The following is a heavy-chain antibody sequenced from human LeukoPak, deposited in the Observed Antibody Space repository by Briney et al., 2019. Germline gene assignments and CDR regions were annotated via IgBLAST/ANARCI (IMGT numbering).Heavy chain of an antibody. CDR3: ARDYLGIAAAGTLDY. Sequence: GGSLRLSCAASGFTFSSYGMHWVRQAPGKGLEWVAVIWYDGSNKYYADSVKGRFTISRDNSKNTLYLQMNSLRAEDTAVYYCARDYLGIAAAGTLDYWGQGTLVTVSS. V-gene: IGHV3-33*01. CDR2: IWYDGSNK. J-gene: IGHJ4*02. CDR1: GFTFSSYG. D-gene: IGHD6-13*01.